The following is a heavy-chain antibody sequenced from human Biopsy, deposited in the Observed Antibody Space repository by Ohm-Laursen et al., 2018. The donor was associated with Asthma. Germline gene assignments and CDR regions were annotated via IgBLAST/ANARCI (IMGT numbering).Heavy chain of an antibody. CDR2: LIPVLGTA. D-gene: IGHD3-22*01. CDR3: ARPYYDSSGYYYENLSFDY. Sequence: SVKVSCKASGDSLGSFINYAISWVRQAPRQGLEWMGGLIPVLGTADYAPMFEGRVTITADESTSTAYLELTSLRSEDTAVYYCARPYYDSSGYYYENLSFDYWGQGTLVTVSS. J-gene: IGHJ4*02. V-gene: IGHV1-69*13. CDR1: GDSLGSFINYA.